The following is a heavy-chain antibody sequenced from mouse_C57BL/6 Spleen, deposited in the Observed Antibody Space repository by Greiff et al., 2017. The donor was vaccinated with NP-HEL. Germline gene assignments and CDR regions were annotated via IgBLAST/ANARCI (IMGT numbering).Heavy chain of an antibody. CDR2: IWTGGGT. D-gene: IGHD1-1*01. CDR3: DSRDYYGSSPAY. CDR1: GFSLTSYA. V-gene: IGHV2-9-1*01. Sequence: VQLQQSGPGLVAPSPSLSITCTVSGFSLTSYAISWVRQPPGKGLEWLGVIWTGGGTNYNSALKSRLSISKDNSKSQVFLKMNSLQPDDTARYYCDSRDYYGSSPAYWGQGTLVTVSA. J-gene: IGHJ3*01.